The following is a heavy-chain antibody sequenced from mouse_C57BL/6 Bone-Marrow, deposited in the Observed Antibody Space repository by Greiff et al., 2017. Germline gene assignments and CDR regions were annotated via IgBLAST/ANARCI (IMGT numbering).Heavy chain of an antibody. D-gene: IGHD2-13*01. V-gene: IGHV2-3*01. CDR1: GFSLTSYG. CDR3: AKNTMVTGGFAY. Sequence: VHLVESGPGLVAPSQSLSITCTVSGFSLTSYGVSWVRQPPGKGLEWLGVIWGDGSTNYHSALISRPSISKDNSKSQVFLKLNSLQTEYTATYCGAKNTMVTGGFAYWGQGTLVTVSA. J-gene: IGHJ3*01. CDR2: IWGDGST.